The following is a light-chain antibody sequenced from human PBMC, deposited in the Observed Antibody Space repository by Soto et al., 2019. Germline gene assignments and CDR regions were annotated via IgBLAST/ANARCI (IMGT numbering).Light chain of an antibody. J-gene: IGKJ1*01. CDR3: QQSYRSPPT. CDR1: QSINTF. Sequence: DIQMTQSPSSLSASVGDRVTITCRASQSINTFLNWYQQTPGKAPKLLIYSASSLQSGVPSRVSGSGSGTDFALTISSLQPEDFALYYCQQSYRSPPTFGQGTKVEIK. CDR2: SAS. V-gene: IGKV1-39*01.